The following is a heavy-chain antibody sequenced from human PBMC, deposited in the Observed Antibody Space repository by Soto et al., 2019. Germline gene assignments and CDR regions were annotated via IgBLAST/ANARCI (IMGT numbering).Heavy chain of an antibody. CDR1: GFIFSRYG. CDR3: ARDRDYFDTSGYYYYFDY. V-gene: IGHV3-33*01. CDR2: IWYDASKK. J-gene: IGHJ4*02. Sequence: QVQLVESGGGVVQPGRSLRLSCAASGFIFSRYGMHWVRQAPGKGLEGGSVIWYDASKKYYADSVKGRFTISRDNSKNTMYLQMNSLRAEDTAVYYCARDRDYFDTSGYYYYFDYWGQGTLVTVSS. D-gene: IGHD3-22*01.